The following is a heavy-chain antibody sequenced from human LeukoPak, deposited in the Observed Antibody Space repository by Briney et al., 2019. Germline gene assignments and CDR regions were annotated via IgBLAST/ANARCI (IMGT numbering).Heavy chain of an antibody. D-gene: IGHD2-21*02. CDR1: GYSISSGYF. CDR3: ARGYWVGDCTLLHILLYN. V-gene: IGHV4-38-2*02. CDR2: IYQSETA. Sequence: PSETLSLTCTVSGYSISSGYFWGWMRQPPGKGLEWIGSIYQSETAHYNPSLKSRVTISVDTSKSQFSMTLRSGMATDTAVYYLARGYWVGDCTLLHILLYNWGQGTLVTVSS. J-gene: IGHJ1*01.